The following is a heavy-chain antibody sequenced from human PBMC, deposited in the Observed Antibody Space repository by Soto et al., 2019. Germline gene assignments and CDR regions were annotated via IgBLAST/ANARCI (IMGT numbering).Heavy chain of an antibody. CDR3: ASGRSWLGIHGNFDY. V-gene: IGHV4-34*01. J-gene: IGHJ4*02. CDR2: INHSGST. Sequence: PSETLSLTCAVYGGSFSGYYWSWIRQPPGKGLEWIGEINHSGSTNYNPSLKSRVTISVDTSKNQFSLKLSSVTAADTAVYYCASGRSWLGIHGNFDYWGQETLVTVSS. D-gene: IGHD6-19*01. CDR1: GGSFSGYY.